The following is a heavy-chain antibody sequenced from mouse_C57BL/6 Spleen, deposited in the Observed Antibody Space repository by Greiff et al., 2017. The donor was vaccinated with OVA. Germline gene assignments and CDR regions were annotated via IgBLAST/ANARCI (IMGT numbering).Heavy chain of an antibody. Sequence: QVQLQQPGAELVMPGASVKLSCKASGYTFTSYWMHWVKQRPGQGLEWIGEIDPSDSYTNYNQKFKGQSPLTVDKSSSTADMQLSSLTSEDSAVYYCARGLGAFDDGGQGTTLTVSS. J-gene: IGHJ2*01. V-gene: IGHV1-69*01. CDR2: IDPSDSYT. D-gene: IGHD3-3*01. CDR3: ARGLGAFDD. CDR1: GYTFTSYW.